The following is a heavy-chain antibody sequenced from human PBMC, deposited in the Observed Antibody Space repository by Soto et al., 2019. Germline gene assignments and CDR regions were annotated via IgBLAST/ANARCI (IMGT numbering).Heavy chain of an antibody. CDR1: GFTFSSYG. Sequence: QVHLEESGGGVVQPGTSLRLSCVASGFTFSSYGMHRVRQAPGKGLEWVAVIPNTENKKYYADSVKGRFTISRDNSQNTLFLQMDSLMSEDTAMYYCARTAGGRVRGALDIWGQGTMVTV. J-gene: IGHJ3*02. V-gene: IGHV3-30-3*01. D-gene: IGHD6-13*01. CDR3: ARTAGGRVRGALDI. CDR2: IPNTENKK.